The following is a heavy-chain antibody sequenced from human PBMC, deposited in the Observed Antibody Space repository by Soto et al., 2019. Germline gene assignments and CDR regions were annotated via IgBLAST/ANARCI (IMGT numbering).Heavy chain of an antibody. CDR3: AKDTAAMAPGAFDI. CDR2: ISYDGSNK. V-gene: IGHV3-30-3*01. D-gene: IGHD5-18*01. J-gene: IGHJ3*02. CDR1: GFTFSNNA. Sequence: GGSLRLSCAASGFTFSNNAMDWVRQAPGKGLEWVAVISYDGSNKYIAESVKGRFTISRDNSKNTLYLQMNSLRAEDTAVYYCAKDTAAMAPGAFDIWGQGTMVTVSS.